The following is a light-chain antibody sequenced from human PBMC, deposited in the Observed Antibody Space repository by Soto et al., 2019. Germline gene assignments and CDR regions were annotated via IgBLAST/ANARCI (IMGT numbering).Light chain of an antibody. CDR3: SSYTSSSTLPYV. CDR1: SSDVGGYNY. CDR2: DVS. J-gene: IGLJ1*01. V-gene: IGLV2-14*01. Sequence: QSALTQPVSVSGSPGQSITISCTGTSSDVGGYNYVSWYQQHPGKAPKLMIYDVSNRPSGVSNRFSGSKSGNTASLTISGLQAEEEADYYCSSYTSSSTLPYVFGTGTKVTVL.